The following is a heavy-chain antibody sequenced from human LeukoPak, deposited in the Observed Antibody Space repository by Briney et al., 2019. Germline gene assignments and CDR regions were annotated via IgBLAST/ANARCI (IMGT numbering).Heavy chain of an antibody. Sequence: SETLSLTCAVYGGSFSGYYWSWLRQPPGKGLEWLGQFNHSGSTNYNPSLKSRVTISLDTSKNQFSLKLSSVTAADTAVYYCARQVRGASSWYYYYYYMDVWGKGTTVTISS. CDR1: GGSFSGYY. J-gene: IGHJ6*03. V-gene: IGHV4-34*01. CDR3: ARQVRGASSWYYYYYYMDV. CDR2: FNHSGST. D-gene: IGHD6-13*01.